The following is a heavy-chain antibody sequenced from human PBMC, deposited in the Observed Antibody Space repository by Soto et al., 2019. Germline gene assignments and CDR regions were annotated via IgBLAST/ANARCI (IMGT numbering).Heavy chain of an antibody. CDR2: IYHSGST. J-gene: IGHJ5*02. V-gene: IGHV4-38-2*01. CDR3: ARVVGQLTEGWFDP. D-gene: IGHD2-15*01. Sequence: LXLTFAVSCSSISIGSYWGWIRQPPGKGLEWIGSIYHSGSTYYNPSLKSRVTISVDTSKNQFSLKLSSVTAADTAVYYCARVVGQLTEGWFDPWGQGTLVTVSS. CDR1: CSSISIGSY.